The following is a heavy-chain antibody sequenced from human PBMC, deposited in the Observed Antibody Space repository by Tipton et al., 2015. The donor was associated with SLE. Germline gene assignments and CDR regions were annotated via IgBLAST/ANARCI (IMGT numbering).Heavy chain of an antibody. Sequence: TLSLTCTVSGGSISSYYWSWIRRPPGKGLEWIGYIYYSGSTNYNPSLKSRVTISVDTSKNQFSLKLSSVTAADTAVYYCARMATGGYYYTMDVWGQGTTVTVSS. CDR2: IYYSGST. CDR3: ARMATGGYYYTMDV. CDR1: GGSISSYY. V-gene: IGHV4-59*01. J-gene: IGHJ6*02. D-gene: IGHD7-27*01.